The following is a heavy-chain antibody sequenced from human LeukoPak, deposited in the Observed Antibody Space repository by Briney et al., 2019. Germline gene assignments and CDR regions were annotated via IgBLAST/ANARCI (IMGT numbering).Heavy chain of an antibody. V-gene: IGHV3-11*01. Sequence: PGGSLRLSCAASGFTFSDYYMSWIRQAPGKGLEWVSYIGSSGSTIYYADSVKGRFTISRDNAKNSLYLQMNSLRAEDTAVYYCARAGEYYYDSSGYSVWWGQGTLVTVSS. D-gene: IGHD3-22*01. J-gene: IGHJ4*02. CDR3: ARAGEYYYDSSGYSVW. CDR2: IGSSGSTI. CDR1: GFTFSDYY.